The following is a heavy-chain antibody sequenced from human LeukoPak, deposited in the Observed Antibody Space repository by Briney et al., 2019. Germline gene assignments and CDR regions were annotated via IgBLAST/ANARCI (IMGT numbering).Heavy chain of an antibody. V-gene: IGHV3-9*01. J-gene: IGHJ3*02. Sequence: GGSLRLSCAASGFTFDNYAMHWVRQAPGKGIEWVSSISWDTSTVAYADSVKGRFTISRDNVRKSLNLQMNSLTTEDTAFYFCARDSAWRGNWYAFDIWGQGTMVTVSS. CDR3: ARDSAWRGNWYAFDI. CDR1: GFTFDNYA. CDR2: ISWDTSTV. D-gene: IGHD1-1*01.